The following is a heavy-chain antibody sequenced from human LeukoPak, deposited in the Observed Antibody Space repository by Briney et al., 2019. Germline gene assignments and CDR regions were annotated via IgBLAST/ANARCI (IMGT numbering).Heavy chain of an antibody. D-gene: IGHD2/OR15-2a*01. CDR1: GFAFGDYA. V-gene: IGHV3-49*04. CDR2: IRSKAYGGTT. Sequence: GGSLRLSCTASGFAFGDYAMSWVRQAPGKGLEWVGFIRSKAYGGTTEYAASVKGRFTISRDDSKSIAYLQMNSLKTEDTAVYYCTRAPLWSLWYFDYWGQGTLVTVSS. CDR3: TRAPLWSLWYFDY. J-gene: IGHJ4*02.